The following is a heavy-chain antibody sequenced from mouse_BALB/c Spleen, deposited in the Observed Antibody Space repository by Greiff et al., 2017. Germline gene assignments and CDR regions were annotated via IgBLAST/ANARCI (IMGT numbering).Heavy chain of an antibody. CDR3: ARSTLYYDHGGHYFDY. Sequence: QVQLQQSGAELMKPGASVKISCKATGYTFSSYWIEWVKQRPGHGLEWIGEILPGSGSTNYNEKFKGKATFTADTSSNTAYMQLSSLTSEDSAVYYCARSTLYYDHGGHYFDYWGQGTTLTVSS. V-gene: IGHV1-9*01. D-gene: IGHD2-4*01. CDR1: GYTFSSYW. CDR2: ILPGSGST. J-gene: IGHJ2*01.